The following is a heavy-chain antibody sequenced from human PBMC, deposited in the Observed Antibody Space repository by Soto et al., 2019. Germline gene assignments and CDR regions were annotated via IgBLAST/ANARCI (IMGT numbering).Heavy chain of an antibody. D-gene: IGHD3-3*02. V-gene: IGHV4-4*02. Sequence: QVQLQESGPGLVKPSGTLSLTCAVSGGSISSSNWWSWVRQPPGKGLEWIGEIYHTGSTNYNPSLKSRVTISVDKSKNQFSLKLSSVTAADTTAVYFCARVLGNDHFDIWGQGTMVTVSS. CDR1: GGSISSSNW. CDR3: ARVLGNDHFDI. CDR2: IYHTGST. J-gene: IGHJ3*02.